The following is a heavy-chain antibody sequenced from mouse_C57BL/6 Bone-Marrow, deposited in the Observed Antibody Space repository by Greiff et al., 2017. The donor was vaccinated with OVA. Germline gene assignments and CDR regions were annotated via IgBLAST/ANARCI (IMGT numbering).Heavy chain of an antibody. CDR1: GYTFTSYW. J-gene: IGHJ3*01. CDR3: ARRNLYGSSPGFAY. Sequence: QVQLQQPGTELVKPGASVKLSCKASGYTFTSYWMHWVKQRPGQGLEWIGRIDPNSGGTKYNEKFKSKATLTVDKPSSTAYMQLSSLTSEDSAVYYGARRNLYGSSPGFAYWGQGTLVTVSA. V-gene: IGHV1-72*01. CDR2: IDPNSGGT. D-gene: IGHD1-1*01.